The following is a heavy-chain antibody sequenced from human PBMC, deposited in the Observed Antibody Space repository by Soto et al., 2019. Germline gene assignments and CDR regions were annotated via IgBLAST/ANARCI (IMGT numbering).Heavy chain of an antibody. D-gene: IGHD2-2*01. CDR1: GYTFTGYY. V-gene: IGHV1-2*04. J-gene: IGHJ4*02. CDR2: INPNSGGT. CDR3: ARGGGGYCSSTSSDRYYFDY. Sequence: QVQLVQSGAEVKKPGASVKVSCKASGYTFTGYYMHWVRQAPGQGLEWMGWINPNSGGTNDAQKFQGWVTMTRDTALSTAYMELSRLRSDDTAVYYCARGGGGYCSSTSSDRYYFDYWGQGTLVTVSS.